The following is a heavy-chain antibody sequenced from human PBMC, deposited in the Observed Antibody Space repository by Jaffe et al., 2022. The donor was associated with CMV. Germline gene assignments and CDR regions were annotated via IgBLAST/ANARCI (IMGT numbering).Heavy chain of an antibody. CDR1: GYSFRSYA. V-gene: IGHV1-3*04. CDR2: INTGNGNT. J-gene: IGHJ3*02. D-gene: IGHD1-20*01. CDR3: AKSQSNWNDVWAFDM. Sequence: QVQLVQSGAEVRKPGASVKVSCKASGYSFRSYAMYWVRQAPGQRLECMGWINTGNGNTKYSEKFLGRVTISRDTSATTAYMELSRLRPEDTAVYFCAKSQSNWNDVWAFDMWGQGTMVTVSS.